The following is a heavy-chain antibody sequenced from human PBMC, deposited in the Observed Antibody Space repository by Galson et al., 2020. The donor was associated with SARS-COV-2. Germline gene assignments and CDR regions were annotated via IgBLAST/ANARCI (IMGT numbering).Heavy chain of an antibody. J-gene: IGHJ5*02. V-gene: IGHV4-39*01. CDR2: IYSSGST. D-gene: IGHD3-10*01. CDR1: GGSISSSSYY. Sequence: TLSLTCTVSGGSISSSSYYWGWIRQPPGKGLEWIGSIYSSGSTYYNPSLKSRVTISVDTSKNQFSLKLSSVTAADTAVYYCARMVRGANSNWFDPWGQEPWSPSPQ. CDR3: ARMVRGANSNWFDP.